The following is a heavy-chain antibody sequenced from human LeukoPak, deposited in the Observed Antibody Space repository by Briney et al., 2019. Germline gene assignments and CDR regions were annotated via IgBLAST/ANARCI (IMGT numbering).Heavy chain of an antibody. CDR3: ARASTIRYSSVHY. J-gene: IGHJ4*02. D-gene: IGHD6-19*01. CDR2: IKQDGSEK. V-gene: IGHV3-7*01. Sequence: PGGSLRLSCAASRFTFSSYWMTWVRQAPGKGLEWVANIKQDGSEKYYVDSVKGRFTISRDNAKNSLYLQMNSLRAEDTAVYYCARASTIRYSSVHYWGQGTLVTVSS. CDR1: RFTFSSYW.